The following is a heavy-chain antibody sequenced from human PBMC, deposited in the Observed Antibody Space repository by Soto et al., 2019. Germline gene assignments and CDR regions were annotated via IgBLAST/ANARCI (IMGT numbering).Heavy chain of an antibody. D-gene: IGHD6-19*01. V-gene: IGHV1-69*13. CDR3: ARDHETKELGVLQWLVSDDAFDI. Sequence: SVKVSCKASGGTFSSYAISWVRQAPVQGLEWMGGIIPIFGTANYAQKFQGRVTITADESTSTAYMELSSLRSEDTAVYYCARDHETKELGVLQWLVSDDAFDIWGQGTMVTVSS. J-gene: IGHJ3*02. CDR2: IIPIFGTA. CDR1: GGTFSSYA.